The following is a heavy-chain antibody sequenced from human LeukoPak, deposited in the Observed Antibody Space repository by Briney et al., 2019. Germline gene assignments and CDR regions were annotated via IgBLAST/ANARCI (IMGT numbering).Heavy chain of an antibody. CDR3: ARGSIVVVPAESRAPRQPVGRGPHLKYNWFDP. Sequence: ASVKVSCKASGYTVTGYYMHLVRQAAGQGLEWMGWINPNSGGTNYAQKFQGRVTMTRDTSISTAYMELSRLRSDDTAVYYCARGSIVVVPAESRAPRQPVGRGPHLKYNWFDPWGQGTLVTVSS. CDR1: GYTVTGYY. D-gene: IGHD2-2*01. CDR2: INPNSGGT. J-gene: IGHJ5*02. V-gene: IGHV1-2*02.